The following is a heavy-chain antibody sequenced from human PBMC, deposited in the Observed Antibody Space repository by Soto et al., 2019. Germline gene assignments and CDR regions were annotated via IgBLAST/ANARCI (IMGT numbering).Heavy chain of an antibody. CDR3: ARDGTDNWV. D-gene: IGHD1-1*01. V-gene: IGHV3-66*01. CDR2: IYSGGAT. Sequence: EVQLVESGGGLVQPGGSLRLSCAASGFTVSNNYMRWVRQAPGKGLEWVSLIYSGGATYYADSAKGRFTISRDNSKNTLYLQMNSLRAEATAVYYCARDGTDNWVGGQGILVSVSS. J-gene: IGHJ4*02. CDR1: GFTVSNNY.